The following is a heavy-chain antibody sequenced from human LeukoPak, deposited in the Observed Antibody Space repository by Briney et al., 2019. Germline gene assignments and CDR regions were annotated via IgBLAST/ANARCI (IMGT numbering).Heavy chain of an antibody. J-gene: IGHJ4*02. Sequence: GGSLRLSCAASGFSFSTYSMSWVRQAPGKGLEWVSSITSSSSYIYYSDSVKGRFTISRDNAKNSLYLQMNSLRAEDTAVYYCVRGWTSDYWGQGGLVTVSS. CDR3: VRGWTSDY. CDR2: ITSSSSYI. V-gene: IGHV3-21*01. D-gene: IGHD3/OR15-3a*01. CDR1: GFSFSTYS.